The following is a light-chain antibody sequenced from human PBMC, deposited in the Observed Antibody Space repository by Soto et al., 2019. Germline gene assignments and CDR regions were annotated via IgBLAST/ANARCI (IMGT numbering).Light chain of an antibody. CDR3: CSYALSSTYV. CDR1: SSDIGSYSF. V-gene: IGLV2-23*01. CDR2: EGS. J-gene: IGLJ1*01. Sequence: QSVLTQPASGSGSPGRSITLSCTGTSSDIGSYSFVSWYQQHPGKAPRLIIYEGSKRPSGVSNRFSASRSGNTASLTISGLQPEDEADYYCCSYALSSTYVFGTVTKVTVL.